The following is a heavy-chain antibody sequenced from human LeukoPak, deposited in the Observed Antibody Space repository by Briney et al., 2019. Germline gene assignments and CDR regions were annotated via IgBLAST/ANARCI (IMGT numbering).Heavy chain of an antibody. CDR1: GYTFTSYG. CDR2: ISAYNGNT. Sequence: GASVKVSCKASGYTFTSYGISWVRQAPGQGLEWMGWISAYNGNTNYAQKLQGRVTMTTDTSTSTAYMELRSLRSDDTTVYYCASGTGTTGSLYYYYMDVWGKGTTVTVSS. V-gene: IGHV1-18*01. D-gene: IGHD1-7*01. CDR3: ASGTGTTGSLYYYYMDV. J-gene: IGHJ6*03.